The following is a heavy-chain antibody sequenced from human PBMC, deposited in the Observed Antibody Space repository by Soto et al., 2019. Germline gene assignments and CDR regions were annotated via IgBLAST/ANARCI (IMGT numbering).Heavy chain of an antibody. CDR1: GGTFSSYA. D-gene: IGHD1-26*01. CDR3: ARGAGVGATLPASFDY. V-gene: IGHV1-69*01. J-gene: IGHJ4*02. Sequence: QVQLVQSGAEVKKPGSSVKVSCKASGGTFSSYAISWVRQAPGQGLEWMGGIIPIFGTANYAQKFQGRVTITADESTSTAYRGLSSLRSEDTAVYYCARGAGVGATLPASFDYWGQGTLVTVSS. CDR2: IIPIFGTA.